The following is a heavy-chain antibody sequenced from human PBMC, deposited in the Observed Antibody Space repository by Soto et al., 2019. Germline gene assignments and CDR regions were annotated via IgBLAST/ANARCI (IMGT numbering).Heavy chain of an antibody. CDR1: GGTFNTYA. Sequence: QVQLVQSGPEVRKPGSSVMVSCKASGGTFNTYAFSWVRQAPGQGPEWVGGIMPIFGSANYAQKFQGRVTMSADESTRTVYMDLSSLRSDDTAMYYCARSVGFCSGGTCHSDYYYGMDVWGQGTTITVSS. J-gene: IGHJ6*02. D-gene: IGHD2-15*01. CDR3: ARSVGFCSGGTCHSDYYYGMDV. V-gene: IGHV1-69*12. CDR2: IMPIFGSA.